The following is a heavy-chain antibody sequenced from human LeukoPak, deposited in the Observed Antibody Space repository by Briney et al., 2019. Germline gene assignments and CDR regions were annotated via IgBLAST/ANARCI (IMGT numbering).Heavy chain of an antibody. V-gene: IGHV3-23*01. CDR2: INANSGTT. CDR3: AKPISGGLAATADWFHP. D-gene: IGHD6-25*01. Sequence: PSGGSLRLSCTASGFAFSVYAMSWLRQPPGKGLEWVSTINANSGTTSYAASVRGRFTISRDNSKNTLYLQLNTLRADDTATYYCAKPISGGLAATADWFHPWGQGTLVVVSS. J-gene: IGHJ5*01. CDR1: GFAFSVYA.